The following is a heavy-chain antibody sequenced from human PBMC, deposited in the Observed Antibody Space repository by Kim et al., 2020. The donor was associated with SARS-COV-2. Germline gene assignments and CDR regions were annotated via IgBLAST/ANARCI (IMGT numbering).Heavy chain of an antibody. CDR2: ISSDGRSQ. CDR3: AKGLRALMSLDV. Sequence: GGSLRLSCVASRFTFNTFDMHWVRQAPGKGLEWVSTISSDGRSQYYEESVRGRFVVSRDIAKNRMSLQMNSLRPEDTGLYYCAKGLRALMSLDVWGQG. J-gene: IGHJ6*02. V-gene: IGHV3-30*09. CDR1: RFTFNTFD.